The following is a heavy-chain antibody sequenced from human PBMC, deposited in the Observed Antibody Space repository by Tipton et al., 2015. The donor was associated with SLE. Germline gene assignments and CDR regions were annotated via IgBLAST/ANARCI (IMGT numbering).Heavy chain of an antibody. Sequence: TLSLTCTVSGGSISSYYWTWIRQPPGKGLEWIGSIFYTGSTTYNPSLKSRLTMSVDTPKDQFSLQLTSVTAANTAVHYCTRDPGTASYAVVISGEGTIVSVSS. CDR2: IFYTGST. D-gene: IGHD2-21*02. CDR1: GGSISSYY. CDR3: TRDPGTASYAVVI. J-gene: IGHJ3*02. V-gene: IGHV4-59*01.